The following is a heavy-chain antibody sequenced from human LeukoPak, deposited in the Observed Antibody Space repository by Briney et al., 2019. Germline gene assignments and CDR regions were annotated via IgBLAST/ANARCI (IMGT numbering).Heavy chain of an antibody. Sequence: GGSLRLSCAASGFSFSSFGMNWVRQAPGKGLEWVSSISSTSSYIYYADSAKGRFTVSRDNAKNSLSLQMNSLRAEDTALYYCVRILSSSSASNDAFDIWGQGTMVTVSS. CDR2: ISSTSSYI. V-gene: IGHV3-21*01. D-gene: IGHD6-6*01. J-gene: IGHJ3*02. CDR3: VRILSSSSASNDAFDI. CDR1: GFSFSSFG.